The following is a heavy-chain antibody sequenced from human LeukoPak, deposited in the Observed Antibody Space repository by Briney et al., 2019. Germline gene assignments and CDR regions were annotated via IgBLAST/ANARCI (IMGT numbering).Heavy chain of an antibody. CDR3: ARDYDYAFDY. CDR2: ISSSSYYI. D-gene: IGHD3-16*01. J-gene: IGHJ4*02. V-gene: IGHV3-21*06. CDR1: GFTFSSYS. Sequence: GGSLRLSCAASGFTFSSYSMNWVRQAPGKGLEWVSSISSSSYYIYYADSVKGRFAISRDNAKNSLYLQMNSLRAEDTAAYYCARDYDYAFDYWGQGTLVTVSS.